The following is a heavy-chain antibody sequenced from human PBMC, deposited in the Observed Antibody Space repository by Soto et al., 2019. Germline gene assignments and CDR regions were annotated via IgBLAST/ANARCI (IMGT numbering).Heavy chain of an antibody. CDR3: AKDVRYSSSWYAIDS. CDR2: ISGGGGST. V-gene: IGHV3-23*01. J-gene: IGHJ4*02. D-gene: IGHD6-13*01. Sequence: EVQLFESGGGLVQPGGSLSLSCAVSGFTFSSYALSWVRQAPGKGLEWVSAISGGGGSTYYADSVRGRFSISKAKSRNKLYLQMDNLRVEDTAIYRCAKDVRYSSSWYAIDSWGQGTLVIVSS. CDR1: GFTFSSYA.